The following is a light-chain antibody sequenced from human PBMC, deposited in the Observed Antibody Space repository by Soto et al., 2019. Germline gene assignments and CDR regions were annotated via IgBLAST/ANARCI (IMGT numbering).Light chain of an antibody. CDR2: SAF. J-gene: IGKJ4*01. CDR1: HDIGNH. CDR3: DQSYSVPLT. V-gene: IGKV1-39*01. Sequence: DIQMTQSPSSLSISVGDRVTITCRSSHDIGNHLHWYQQKPGKAPRLLLYSAFTLQSWVPSRFSGSGAGTAFTRTITSPQPEDSATYSCDQSYSVPLTFGGGTKVEV.